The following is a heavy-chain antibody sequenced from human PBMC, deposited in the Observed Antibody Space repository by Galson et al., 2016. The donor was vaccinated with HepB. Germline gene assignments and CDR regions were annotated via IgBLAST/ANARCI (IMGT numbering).Heavy chain of an antibody. CDR2: INPSSGGT. J-gene: IGHJ4*02. V-gene: IGHV1-2*04. Sequence: SVKVSCKASGYTFIAYYMHWVRQAPGQGLEWMGWINPSSGGTNYAQKFRGWVTMTRDTSISTAYMELSRLRSDDTAVYYCARLENGDYYFDYWGQGTLVTVSS. CDR1: GYTFIAYY. D-gene: IGHD4-17*01. CDR3: ARLENGDYYFDY.